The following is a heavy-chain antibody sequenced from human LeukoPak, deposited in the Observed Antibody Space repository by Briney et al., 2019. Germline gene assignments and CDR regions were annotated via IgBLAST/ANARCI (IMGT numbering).Heavy chain of an antibody. CDR3: ARRGYTYGYTY. CDR2: INHSGST. Sequence: SETLSLTCAVCGGSFCGYYWSWIRQPPGKGLEWIGEINHSGSTNYNPSLKSRVTISVDTSKNQFSLNLSSVTAADTAVYYCARRGYTYGYTYWGQGTLVTVSS. CDR1: GGSFCGYY. V-gene: IGHV4-34*01. D-gene: IGHD5-18*01. J-gene: IGHJ4*02.